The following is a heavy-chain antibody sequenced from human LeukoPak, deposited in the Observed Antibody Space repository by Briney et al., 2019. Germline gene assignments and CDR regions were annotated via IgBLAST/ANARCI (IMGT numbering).Heavy chain of an antibody. CDR2: ISAYNGNT. CDR1: GYTFTSYG. V-gene: IGHV1-18*01. CDR3: ARAGVWDYSDSSGYHNAAFDI. J-gene: IGHJ3*02. Sequence: ASVKVSCKTSGYTFTSYGISWVRQAPGQGLEWMGWISAYNGNTNYAQKLQGRVTMTTDTSTSTACMELRSLRSDDTAVYYCARAGVWDYSDSSGYHNAAFDIWGQGTMVTVSS. D-gene: IGHD3-22*01.